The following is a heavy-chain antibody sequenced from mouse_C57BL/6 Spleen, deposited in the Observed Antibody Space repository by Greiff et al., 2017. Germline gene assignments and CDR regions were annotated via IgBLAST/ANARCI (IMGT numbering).Heavy chain of an antibody. CDR2: IYPSDSET. D-gene: IGHD2-1*01. Sequence: QVQLQQPGAELVRPGSSVKLSCKASGYTFTSYWMDWVKQRPGQGLEWIGNIYPSDSETHYNQKFKDKATLTVDKSSSTAYMQLSSLTSEDSAVYDGARRGYGNYGGVGAYWGQGTLVTVSA. CDR1: GYTFTSYW. CDR3: ARRGYGNYGGVGAY. J-gene: IGHJ3*01. V-gene: IGHV1-61*01.